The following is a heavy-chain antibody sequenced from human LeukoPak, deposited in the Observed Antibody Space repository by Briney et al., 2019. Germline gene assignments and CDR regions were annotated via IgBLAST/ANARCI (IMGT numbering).Heavy chain of an antibody. CDR1: GDSLNIYY. V-gene: IGHV4-59*08. Sequence: SETLSLTCSVSGDSLNIYYWNWIRQSPGKGQEWIGYFSYTGTTNYNPSLKSRVNMSVDRSKNLVSLTLRSVTAADTAVYYCASRTYHYHGLDVRGPGTTVIVSS. CDR2: FSYTGTT. CDR3: ASRTYHYHGLDV. D-gene: IGHD3/OR15-3a*01. J-gene: IGHJ6*02.